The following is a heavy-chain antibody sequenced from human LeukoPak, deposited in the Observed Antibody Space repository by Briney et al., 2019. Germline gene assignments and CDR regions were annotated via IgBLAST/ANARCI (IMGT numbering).Heavy chain of an antibody. D-gene: IGHD4-23*01. CDR2: IIPIFGTA. CDR1: GYTFTGYY. Sequence: ASVKVSCKASGYTFTGYYMHWVRQAPGQGLEWMGGIIPIFGTANYAQKFQGRVTITADESTSTAYMELSSLRSEDTAVYYCARGMTTVVARYYYYGMDVWGQGTTVTVSS. CDR3: ARGMTTVVARYYYYGMDV. J-gene: IGHJ6*02. V-gene: IGHV1-69*13.